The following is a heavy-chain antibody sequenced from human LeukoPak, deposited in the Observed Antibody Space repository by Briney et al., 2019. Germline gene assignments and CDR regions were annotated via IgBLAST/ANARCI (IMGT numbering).Heavy chain of an antibody. D-gene: IGHD3-22*01. J-gene: IGHJ5*02. Sequence: TGGSLRLSCAASGFTFDDYAMHWVRQAPGKGLEWVSLISGDGGSTYYADSVKGRFTISRDNSKNTLYLQMNSLRAEDTAVYYCAKGGRITTIARTWGQGTLVTVSS. CDR3: AKGGRITTIART. CDR1: GFTFDDYA. V-gene: IGHV3-43*02. CDR2: ISGDGGST.